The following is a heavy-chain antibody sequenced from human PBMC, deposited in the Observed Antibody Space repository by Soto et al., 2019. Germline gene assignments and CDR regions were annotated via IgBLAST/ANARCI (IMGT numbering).Heavy chain of an antibody. CDR1: GGSISSSNW. V-gene: IGHV4-4*02. CDR3: AREGADGYYYDSSGYSNWFDP. CDR2: IYHSGST. J-gene: IGHJ5*02. Sequence: SETLSLTCAVSGGSISSSNWWSWVRQPPGKGLEWIGEIYHSGSTNYNPSLKSRVTMSVDKSKNQFSLKLSSVTAADTAVYYCAREGADGYYYDSSGYSNWFDPWGQGTLVTVSS. D-gene: IGHD3-22*01.